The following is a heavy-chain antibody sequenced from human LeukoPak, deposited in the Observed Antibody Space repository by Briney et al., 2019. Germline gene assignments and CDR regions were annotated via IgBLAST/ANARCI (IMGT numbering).Heavy chain of an antibody. D-gene: IGHD1-26*01. CDR1: GGSFSSYY. Sequence: SETLSLTCAVYGGSFSSYYWNWIRQPPGKGLEWIGYIYYSGSTNYNPSLKSRVTISVDTSKNQFSLKLSSVTAADTAVYYCARGAVGATFVFDYWGQGTLVTVSS. CDR3: ARGAVGATFVFDY. CDR2: IYYSGST. J-gene: IGHJ4*02. V-gene: IGHV4-59*01.